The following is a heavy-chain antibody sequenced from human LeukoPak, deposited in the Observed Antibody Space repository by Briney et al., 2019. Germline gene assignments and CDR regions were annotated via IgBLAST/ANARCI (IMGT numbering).Heavy chain of an antibody. Sequence: SVKVSCKASGGTFSSYAISWVRQAPGQGLEWMGGIIPIFGTANYAQKFQGRVTITADESTSTAYMELSSLRSEDTAVYYCARRPLATCYDILTGSRNQNAFDIWGQGTMVTVSS. V-gene: IGHV1-69*01. D-gene: IGHD3-9*01. CDR1: GGTFSSYA. CDR2: IIPIFGTA. CDR3: ARRPLATCYDILTGSRNQNAFDI. J-gene: IGHJ3*02.